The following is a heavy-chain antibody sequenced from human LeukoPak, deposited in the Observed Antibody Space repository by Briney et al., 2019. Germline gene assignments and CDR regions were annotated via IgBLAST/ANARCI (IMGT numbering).Heavy chain of an antibody. D-gene: IGHD4-23*01. V-gene: IGHV3-21*01. Sequence: GGSLRLSCAASGFTFTRNSMNWVRQAPGKGLEWVSSISSASSYIYYADSVKGRFTISRDNAKNSLYLQMNSQRAEDTAVYYCARDPDYGGNSFVFDYWGQGTLATVSS. CDR1: GFTFTRNS. J-gene: IGHJ4*02. CDR3: ARDPDYGGNSFVFDY. CDR2: ISSASSYI.